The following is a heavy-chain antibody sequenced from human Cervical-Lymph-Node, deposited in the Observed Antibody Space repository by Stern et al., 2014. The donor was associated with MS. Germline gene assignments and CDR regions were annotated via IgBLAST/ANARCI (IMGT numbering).Heavy chain of an antibody. CDR3: VRADGSTDDY. D-gene: IGHD3-10*01. Sequence: VQLVESGGGLVKPGGPLRLSCAASGFTFRNYYMSWIRQAPGKGLEWVSYISSSGDHIDYADSVKGRFTISRDNAKNSLYLQMNSLRADDTAIYYCVRADGSTDDYWGQGTLVTVSS. V-gene: IGHV3-11*01. CDR2: ISSSGDHI. J-gene: IGHJ4*02. CDR1: GFTFRNYY.